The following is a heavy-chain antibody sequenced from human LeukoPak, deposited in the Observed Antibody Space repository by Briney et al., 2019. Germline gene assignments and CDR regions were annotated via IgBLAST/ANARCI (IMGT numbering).Heavy chain of an antibody. CDR2: ISGSGGST. V-gene: IGHV3-23*01. D-gene: IGHD4-17*01. J-gene: IGHJ3*01. CDR3: ASVTTVTTKGHGVFDV. Sequence: GGSLRLSCAASGFTFSSYAMSWVRQAPGKGLEWVSAISGSGGSTYYADSVKGRFTISRDNSKNTLYLQMNSLRAEDTAVYYCASVTTVTTKGHGVFDVWGQGTMVTVSS. CDR1: GFTFSSYA.